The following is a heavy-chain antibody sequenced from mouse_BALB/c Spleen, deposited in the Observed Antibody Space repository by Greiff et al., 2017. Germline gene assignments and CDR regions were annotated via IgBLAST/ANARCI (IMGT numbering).Heavy chain of an antibody. Sequence: EVQLVESGPELVKPGASVKISCKTSGYTFTEYTMHWVKQSHGKSLEWIGGINPNNGGTSYNQKFKGKATLTVDKSSSTAYMELRSLTSEDSAVYYCARSDYRYDAWFAYWGQGTLVTVSA. J-gene: IGHJ3*01. CDR1: GYTFTEYT. V-gene: IGHV1-18*01. CDR3: ARSDYRYDAWFAY. CDR2: INPNNGGT. D-gene: IGHD2-14*01.